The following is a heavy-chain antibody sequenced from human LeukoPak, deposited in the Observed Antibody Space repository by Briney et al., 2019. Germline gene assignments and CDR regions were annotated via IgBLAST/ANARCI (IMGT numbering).Heavy chain of an antibody. CDR1: GGSVNSGGYY. D-gene: IGHD3-22*01. J-gene: IGHJ4*02. CDR3: ARGGYDTSGSYVYYFDY. Sequence: PSETLSLTCTVSGGSVNSGGYYWTWIRQHPGKGLEWIGYSYYSGITHYNPSLKSRVTISVDTSKNQFSLTLSSVTAADTAVYHCARGGYDTSGSYVYYFDYWGQGTLVTDSA. CDR2: SYYSGIT. V-gene: IGHV4-31*03.